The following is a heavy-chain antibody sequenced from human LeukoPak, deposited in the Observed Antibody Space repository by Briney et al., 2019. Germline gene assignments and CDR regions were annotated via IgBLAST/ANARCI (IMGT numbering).Heavy chain of an antibody. J-gene: IGHJ4*02. V-gene: IGHV1-69*13. CDR3: ASDPNGIAVAGGLDY. Sequence: ASVKVSCKASGGTFSSYAISWVRQAPRQGLEWMGGIIPIFGTANYAQEFQGRVTITADESTSTAYMELSSLRSEDTAVYYCASDPNGIAVAGGLDYWGQGTLVTVSS. CDR2: IIPIFGTA. D-gene: IGHD6-19*01. CDR1: GGTFSSYA.